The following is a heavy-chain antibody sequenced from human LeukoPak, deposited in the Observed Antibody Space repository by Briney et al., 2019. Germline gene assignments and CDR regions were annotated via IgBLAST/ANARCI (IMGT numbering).Heavy chain of an antibody. CDR3: ARGSSLRDADAFDI. J-gene: IGHJ3*02. Sequence: TSETLSLTCTVSGGSISSYYWSWIRQPPGKGLEWIGYIYYSGSTNYNPSLKSRVTISVDTSKNQFSLKLSSVTAADTAVYYCARGSSLRDADAFDIWGQGTMVTVSS. V-gene: IGHV4-59*12. CDR2: IYYSGST. CDR1: GGSISSYY. D-gene: IGHD6-6*01.